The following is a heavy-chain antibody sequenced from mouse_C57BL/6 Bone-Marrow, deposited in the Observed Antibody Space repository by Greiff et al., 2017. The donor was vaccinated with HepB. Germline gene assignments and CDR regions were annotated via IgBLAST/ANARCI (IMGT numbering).Heavy chain of an antibody. V-gene: IGHV5-6*01. CDR1: GFTFSSYG. D-gene: IGHD1-1*01. CDR2: ISSGGSYT. CDR3: ARHGFITTVVATGAMDY. J-gene: IGHJ4*01. Sequence: EVKLMESGGDLVKPGGSLKLSCAASGFTFSSYGMSWVRQTPDKRLEWVATISSGGSYTYYPDSVKGRFTISRDTAKNTLYLQMSSLKSEDTAMYYCARHGFITTVVATGAMDYWGQGTSVTVSS.